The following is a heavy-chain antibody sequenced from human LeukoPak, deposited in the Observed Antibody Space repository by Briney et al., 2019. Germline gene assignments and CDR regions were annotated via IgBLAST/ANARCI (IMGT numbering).Heavy chain of an antibody. CDR2: ISYSGST. J-gene: IGHJ5*02. V-gene: IGHV4-59*01. D-gene: IGHD3-22*01. CDR3: AREPGFDSSGYLNWFDP. Sequence: SETLSLTCTVSGGSISSYYWSWIRQPPGKGLEWIACISYSGSTKYNPSLKSRVTISVDTSKNQLSLKLSSVAAADTAVYYCAREPGFDSSGYLNWFDPWGQGTLVTVSS. CDR1: GGSISSYY.